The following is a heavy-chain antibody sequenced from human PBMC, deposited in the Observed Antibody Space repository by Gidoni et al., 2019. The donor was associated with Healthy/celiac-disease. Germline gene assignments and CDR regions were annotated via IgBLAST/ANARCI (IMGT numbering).Heavy chain of an antibody. CDR3: AKDIWYQLPLGAFDI. Sequence: EVQLVESGGGLVQPGMSLGLSCAASGFTFGDYAMHWVRQAPGKGLEWVSGISWNSGSIGYADSVKGRFTISRDNAKNSLYLQMNSLRAEDTALYYCAKDIWYQLPLGAFDIWGQGTMVTVSS. CDR2: ISWNSGSI. J-gene: IGHJ3*02. CDR1: GFTFGDYA. D-gene: IGHD2-2*01. V-gene: IGHV3-9*01.